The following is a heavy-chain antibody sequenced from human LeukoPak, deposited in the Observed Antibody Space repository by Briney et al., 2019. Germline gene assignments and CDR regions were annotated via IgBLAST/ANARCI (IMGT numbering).Heavy chain of an antibody. V-gene: IGHV3-13*01. CDR3: AREDQLVDAFDI. D-gene: IGHD2-2*01. Sequence: GGSLRLSCAASRFTFSSYDMHWVRQATGKGLEWVSAIGTAGDTYYPGSVKGRFTISRENAKNSLYLQMNSLRAGDTAVYYCAREDQLVDAFDIWGQGTMVTVSS. J-gene: IGHJ3*02. CDR2: IGTAGDT. CDR1: RFTFSSYD.